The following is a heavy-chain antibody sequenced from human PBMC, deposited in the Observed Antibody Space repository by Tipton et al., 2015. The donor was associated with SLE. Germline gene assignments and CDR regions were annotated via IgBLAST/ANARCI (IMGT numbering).Heavy chain of an antibody. CDR3: ARVYTIYSFDY. D-gene: IGHD1-1*01. J-gene: IGHJ4*02. Sequence: TLSLTCSVFGGPIGSFYWSWIRQPAGQGLEWIGRIYNSGYTNYNPSLKSRVTMSVDMSKNQFSLKLTSVTAADMAIYYCARVYTIYSFDYWGQGALVTVSS. V-gene: IGHV4-4*07. CDR1: GGPIGSFY. CDR2: IYNSGYT.